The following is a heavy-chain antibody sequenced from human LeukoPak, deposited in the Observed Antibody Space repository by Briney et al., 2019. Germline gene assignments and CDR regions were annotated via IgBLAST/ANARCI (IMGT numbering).Heavy chain of an antibody. CDR3: ARNFALDY. Sequence: GGSLRLSCAASGFTVSSNYMTWVRQAPGKGLEWVSVMYSGGSTYYADSVKGRFTISRDNSKNTLFLQMNSLRAEDTAVYYCARNFALDYWGQGTLVTVTS. CDR2: MYSGGST. J-gene: IGHJ4*02. V-gene: IGHV3-53*01. CDR1: GFTVSSNY.